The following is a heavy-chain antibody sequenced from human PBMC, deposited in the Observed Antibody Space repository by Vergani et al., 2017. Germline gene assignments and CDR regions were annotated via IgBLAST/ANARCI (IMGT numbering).Heavy chain of an antibody. J-gene: IGHJ5*02. D-gene: IGHD6-19*01. CDR1: GSSTRSSNYY. V-gene: IGHV4-39*01. Sequence: QLQLQESGPGLVKPSATLSLTCSVSGSSTRSSNYYWGWIRQPPGKGLEWIARIYYSGYTYYNPSLKSRVTISVDTSKNQFYLKLSSVTASDTVVYFCARHSTVEWLVKLGWIDPWVQGMLVTVSS. CDR3: ARHSTVEWLVKLGWIDP. CDR2: IYYSGYT.